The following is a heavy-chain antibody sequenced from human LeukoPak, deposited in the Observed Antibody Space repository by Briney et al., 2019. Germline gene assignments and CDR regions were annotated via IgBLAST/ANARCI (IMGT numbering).Heavy chain of an antibody. D-gene: IGHD6-6*01. Sequence: GWSLRLSCAASGFTFDDYAMHWVRQAPGKGLEWVSGISWNSGSIGYADSVKGRFTISRDNAKNSLYLQMNSLRAEDTALYYCAKGKGKAARHAFDIWGQGTMVTVSS. V-gene: IGHV3-9*01. CDR3: AKGKGKAARHAFDI. J-gene: IGHJ3*02. CDR1: GFTFDDYA. CDR2: ISWNSGSI.